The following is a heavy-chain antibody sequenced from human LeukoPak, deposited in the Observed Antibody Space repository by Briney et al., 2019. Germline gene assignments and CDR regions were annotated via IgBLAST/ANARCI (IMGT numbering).Heavy chain of an antibody. J-gene: IGHJ5*02. CDR3: ARWVGATTQEVEWFDP. D-gene: IGHD1-26*01. CDR1: GFTFSSYA. Sequence: GGSLRLSCAASGFTFSSYAMHWVRQAPGKGLEWVAVISYDGSNKYYADSVKGRFTIPRDNSKNTLYLQMNSLRAEDTAVYYCARWVGATTQEVEWFDPWGQGTLVTVSS. CDR2: ISYDGSNK. V-gene: IGHV3-30-3*01.